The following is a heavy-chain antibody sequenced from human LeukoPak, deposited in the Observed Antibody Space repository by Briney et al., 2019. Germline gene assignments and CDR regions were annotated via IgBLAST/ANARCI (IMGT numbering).Heavy chain of an antibody. V-gene: IGHV3-48*02. Sequence: GGSVRLSCAASGFTFSRYSMHWVRQAPGKGLEWVSYIRSSDSSIKYADSVKGRFIISRDNAKNSLYLQMNSLRDEDTAVYYCARDYDCGFDYWGQGTLV. D-gene: IGHD4-17*01. CDR2: IRSSDSSI. J-gene: IGHJ4*02. CDR3: ARDYDCGFDY. CDR1: GFTFSRYS.